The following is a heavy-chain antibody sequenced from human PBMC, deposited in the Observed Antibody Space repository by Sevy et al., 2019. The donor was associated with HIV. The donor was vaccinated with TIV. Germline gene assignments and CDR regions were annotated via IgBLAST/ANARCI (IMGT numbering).Heavy chain of an antibody. V-gene: IGHV1-46*01. CDR1: GDTFTNNY. CDR3: VRADPDQHFDS. CDR2: VDPSAGNT. Sequence: ASVKVSCKASGDTFTNNYIHWVRQAPGQGLEWMGMVDPSAGNTTYAQKFQGRVTMTRDTSTSILYVDLSSLRSEETAVYYCVRADPDQHFDSWGQGTLVTVSS. J-gene: IGHJ4*02.